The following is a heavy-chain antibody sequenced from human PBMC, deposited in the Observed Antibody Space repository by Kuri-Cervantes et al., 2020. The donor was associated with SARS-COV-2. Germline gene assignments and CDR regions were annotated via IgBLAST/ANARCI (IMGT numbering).Heavy chain of an antibody. Sequence: SVKVSCKASGGTFSSYAISWVRQAPGQGLERMGGIIPIPGIPNYAQKFQGRVTITADKSTSTAYMELSSLRSEDTAVYYCASPSDNRVLVVVPAAFDYWGQGTLVTVSS. D-gene: IGHD2-2*01. CDR3: ASPSDNRVLVVVPAAFDY. J-gene: IGHJ4*02. CDR2: IIPIPGIP. CDR1: GGTFSSYA. V-gene: IGHV1-69*10.